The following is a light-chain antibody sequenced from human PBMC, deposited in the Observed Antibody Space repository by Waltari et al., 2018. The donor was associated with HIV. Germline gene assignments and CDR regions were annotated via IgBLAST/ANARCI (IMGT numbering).Light chain of an antibody. CDR1: ALPKQY. Sequence: SYELTQPPSVSVSPGQTARITCSGDALPKQYAYWYQQKPGQAPVVVIYKDSERPSGIPERLSGSSSGTTVTLTISGVQTEDEAYYYCQSVDRSRVVFGGGTKLTVL. CDR2: KDS. J-gene: IGLJ2*01. CDR3: QSVDRSRVV. V-gene: IGLV3-25*03.